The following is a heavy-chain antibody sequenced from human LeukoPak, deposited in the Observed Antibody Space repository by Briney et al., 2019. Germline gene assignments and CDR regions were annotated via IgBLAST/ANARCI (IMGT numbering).Heavy chain of an antibody. CDR1: GYTFTSYY. D-gene: IGHD3-22*01. CDR3: ARGGGDYYDSSGYYYYFDY. V-gene: IGHV1-46*01. J-gene: IGHJ4*02. CDR2: INPSGGST. Sequence: ASVKVSCKVSGYTFTSYYMHWVRQAPGQGLEWMGIINPSGGSTSYAQKFQGRVTMTRDTSTSTVYMELSSLRSEDTAVYYCARGGGDYYDSSGYYYYFDYWGQGTLVTVSS.